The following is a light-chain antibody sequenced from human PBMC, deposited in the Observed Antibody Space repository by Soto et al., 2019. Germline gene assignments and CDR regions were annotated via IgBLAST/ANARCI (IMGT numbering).Light chain of an antibody. V-gene: IGKV3-11*01. CDR2: DAS. Sequence: EIVLTQSPATLSLSPGERATLSCRASQSVGSYLAWYQQKPGQAPRLLMYDASNRATGIPARFSGSGSGTAFPLPIGSLEPEDFAVYYCQQRSNWPLPFGGGTKVEIK. J-gene: IGKJ4*01. CDR3: QQRSNWPLP. CDR1: QSVGSY.